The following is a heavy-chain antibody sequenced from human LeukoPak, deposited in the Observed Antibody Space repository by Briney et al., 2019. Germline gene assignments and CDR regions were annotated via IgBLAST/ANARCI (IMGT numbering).Heavy chain of an antibody. Sequence: SETLSLTCTVSGGSISSYYWSWIRQPPGKGLECIGYSSYSGTTNYNPSLKSRVTISVDTSKNQFSLKLSSVTAADTAVYYCARHSYYYDSSGYLVDYWGQGTLVTVSS. V-gene: IGHV4-59*08. D-gene: IGHD3-22*01. J-gene: IGHJ4*02. CDR3: ARHSYYYDSSGYLVDY. CDR2: SSYSGTT. CDR1: GGSISSYY.